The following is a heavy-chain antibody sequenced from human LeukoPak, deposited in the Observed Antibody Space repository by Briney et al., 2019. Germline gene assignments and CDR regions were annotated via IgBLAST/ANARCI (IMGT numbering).Heavy chain of an antibody. D-gene: IGHD4-17*01. CDR1: GFTFDDYA. V-gene: IGHV3-9*01. CDR2: ISWNSGSI. CDR3: AKDLGDYGDYEFDY. Sequence: GRSLRLSCAASGFTFDDYAMHWVRQAPGKGLEWVSGISWNSGSIGYADSVKGRFTISRDNSKNTLYLQMNSLRAEDTAVYYCAKDLGDYGDYEFDYWGQGTLVTVSS. J-gene: IGHJ4*02.